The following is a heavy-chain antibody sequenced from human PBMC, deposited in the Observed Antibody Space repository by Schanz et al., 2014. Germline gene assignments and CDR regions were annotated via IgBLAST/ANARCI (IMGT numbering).Heavy chain of an antibody. CDR2: ISSSSSYI. V-gene: IGHV3-21*01. Sequence: EVQLLESGGGLVQPGGSLRLSCAASGFIFNDYYMNWIRQAPGKGLEWVSSISSSSSYIYYADSVKGRFTISRDNAKNSLYLQMNSLRAEDTAVYYCVREDIVVVPAATVWFDPWGQGTLVTVSS. D-gene: IGHD2-2*01. J-gene: IGHJ5*02. CDR3: VREDIVVVPAATVWFDP. CDR1: GFIFNDYY.